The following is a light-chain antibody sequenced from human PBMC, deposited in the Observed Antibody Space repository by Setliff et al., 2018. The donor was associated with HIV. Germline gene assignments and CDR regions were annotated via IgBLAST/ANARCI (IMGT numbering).Light chain of an antibody. CDR2: EVN. CDR1: SSDVGGYDY. CDR3: CSYASGSTFV. J-gene: IGLJ1*01. Sequence: QSVLTQPASVSGSPGQSITISCTGRSSDVGGYDYVSWYQQYPGRAPKLMIYEVNNRPSGVSNRFSGSKSGNSASLTISGLQTEDEADYYCCSYASGSTFVFGTGTKVTVL. V-gene: IGLV2-14*03.